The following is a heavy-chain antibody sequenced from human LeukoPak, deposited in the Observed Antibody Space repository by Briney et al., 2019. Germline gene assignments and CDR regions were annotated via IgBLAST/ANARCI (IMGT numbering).Heavy chain of an antibody. CDR3: ARSWGGTTVLYYYYGMDV. V-gene: IGHV1-8*01. J-gene: IGHJ6*02. CDR1: GYTFTSYD. D-gene: IGHD1-1*01. CDR2: MNPNSGNT. Sequence: GASVKVSCKASGYTFTSYDINWVRQATGQGLEWMGWMNPNSGNTGYAQKFQGRVTMTRNTSISTAYMGLSSLRSEDTAVYYCARSWGGTTVLYYYYGMDVWGQGTTVTVSS.